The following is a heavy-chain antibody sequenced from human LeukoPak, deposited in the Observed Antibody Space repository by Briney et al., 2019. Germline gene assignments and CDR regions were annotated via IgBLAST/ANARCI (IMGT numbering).Heavy chain of an antibody. Sequence: ASVKVSCKASGYTFSSYGIIWVRQAPGQGLEWMGWISAYNGNTHYAQKLQGRVTMTTYTSTSTAYMELRSLRSDDTAVYYCARGFAGSGVDYWGQGTLVTVCS. D-gene: IGHD3-10*01. CDR2: ISAYNGNT. CDR1: GYTFSSYG. V-gene: IGHV1-18*01. CDR3: ARGFAGSGVDY. J-gene: IGHJ4*02.